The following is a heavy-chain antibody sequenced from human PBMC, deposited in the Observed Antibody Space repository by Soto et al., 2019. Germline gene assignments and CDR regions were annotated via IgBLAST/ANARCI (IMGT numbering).Heavy chain of an antibody. CDR2: ISHLETT. D-gene: IGHD2-21*01. CDR1: GVTMSYGGYS. J-gene: IGHJ5*01. V-gene: IGHV4-30-2*06. Sequence: SETLSLTCSVSGVTMSYGGYSWSWIRQSPGKGLEWLGYISHLETTYYNPSFKSRVTISVDTATNQVSLRMSSVTAADTAVYFCGRVVEGATRHTDFDSWGQGTLVTVSS. CDR3: GRVVEGATRHTDFDS.